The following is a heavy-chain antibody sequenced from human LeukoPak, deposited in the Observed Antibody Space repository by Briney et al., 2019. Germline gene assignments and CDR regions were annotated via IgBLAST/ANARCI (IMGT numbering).Heavy chain of an antibody. D-gene: IGHD1-26*01. Sequence: GGSLRLSCAASGFTFSYYWMSWVRQAPGKGLEWVANIKQEGSEKYYVDSMKGRFTISRDNAKNSLYLQMNSLRAEDTAVYYCARGSGTYYIWWGQGTLVTVSS. V-gene: IGHV3-7*05. CDR2: IKQEGSEK. CDR1: GFTFSYYW. CDR3: ARGSGTYYIW. J-gene: IGHJ4*02.